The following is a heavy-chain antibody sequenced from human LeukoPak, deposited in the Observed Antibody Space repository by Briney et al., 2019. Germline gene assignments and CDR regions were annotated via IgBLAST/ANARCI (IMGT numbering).Heavy chain of an antibody. D-gene: IGHD4-17*01. CDR3: ARGVTVTTDF. V-gene: IGHV3-23*01. J-gene: IGHJ4*02. CDR2: LSSSGGST. Sequence: SGGSLRLSCVASGFFFSNYDMNWVRQAPGKGLEWVSGLSSSGGSTFYADSVRGRFTISRDNSNNTVYLQMNSLRGEDTAIYYCARGVTVTTDFWGQGTLVTVSS. CDR1: GFFFSNYD.